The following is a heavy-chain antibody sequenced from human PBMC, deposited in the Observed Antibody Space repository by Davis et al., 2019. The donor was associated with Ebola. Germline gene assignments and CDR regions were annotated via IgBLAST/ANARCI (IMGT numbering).Heavy chain of an antibody. CDR3: ARVGATMIVVVIGEYGMDV. J-gene: IGHJ6*02. CDR2: INAGNGNT. V-gene: IGHV1-3*01. Sequence: ASVKVSCKASGYTFTSYAMHWVRQAPGQRPEWMGWINAGNGNTKYSQKFQGRVTITRDTSASTAYMELRSLRSDDTAVYYCARVGATMIVVVIGEYGMDVWGQGTTVTVSS. CDR1: GYTFTSYA. D-gene: IGHD3-22*01.